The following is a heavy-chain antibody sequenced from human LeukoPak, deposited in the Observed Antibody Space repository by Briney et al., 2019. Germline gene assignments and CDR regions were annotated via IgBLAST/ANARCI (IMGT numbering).Heavy chain of an antibody. J-gene: IGHJ6*03. CDR2: ISAYNGNT. CDR3: ARGTGTLYYYYYMDV. CDR1: GYTFTSYG. Sequence: GASVKVSCKASGYTFTSYGISWVRQAPGQGLEWMGWISAYNGNTNYAQKLQGRVTMTTDTSTSTAYMELRSLRSDDTAVYYCARGTGTLYYYYYMDVWGKGTAVTVSS. V-gene: IGHV1-18*01. D-gene: IGHD3/OR15-3a*01.